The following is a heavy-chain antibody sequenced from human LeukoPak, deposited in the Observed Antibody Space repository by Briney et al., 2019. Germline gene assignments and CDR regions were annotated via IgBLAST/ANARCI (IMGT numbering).Heavy chain of an antibody. D-gene: IGHD2-2*02. J-gene: IGHJ5*02. CDR1: GFTFSSYA. CDR3: ARTVGCSSTSCYTYNWFDP. CDR2: ISGSGGST. V-gene: IGHV3-23*01. Sequence: GGSLRLSCAASGFTFSSYAMSWVRQAPGKGLEWVSAISGSGGSTYYADSVKGRFTISRDNSKNTLYLQMNSLRAEDTAVYYCARTVGCSSTSCYTYNWFDPWGQGTLVTVSS.